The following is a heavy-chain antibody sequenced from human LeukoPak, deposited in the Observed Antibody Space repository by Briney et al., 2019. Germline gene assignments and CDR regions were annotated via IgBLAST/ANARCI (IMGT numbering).Heavy chain of an antibody. CDR3: AKNPVGGFGFDY. CDR2: ISYDGSSK. CDR1: GFTFSRSA. J-gene: IGHJ4*02. V-gene: IGHV3-30-3*02. Sequence: GGSLRLSCAASGFTFSRSAMHWVRQAPGKGLEWMAIISYDGSSKYYADSVKGRFTISRDNPKNTLYLQMDSLRADDTAVYYCAKNPVGGFGFDYWGQGTLVTGSS. D-gene: IGHD3-3*01.